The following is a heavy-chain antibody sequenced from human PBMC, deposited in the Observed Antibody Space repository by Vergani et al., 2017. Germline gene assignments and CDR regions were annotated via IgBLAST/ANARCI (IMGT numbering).Heavy chain of an antibody. D-gene: IGHD3-22*01. Sequence: VQLVESGGGLVKPGGSLRLSCAASGFTFSNAWMSWVRQAPGKGLEWVGRIKSKTDGGTTDYAAPVKGRFTISRDDSKNTLYLQMNSLKTEDTAVYYCTTGPSTYYYDSSGYYYFDYWGQGTLVTVSS. CDR2: IKSKTDGGTT. J-gene: IGHJ4*02. CDR3: TTGPSTYYYDSSGYYYFDY. V-gene: IGHV3-15*01. CDR1: GFTFSNAW.